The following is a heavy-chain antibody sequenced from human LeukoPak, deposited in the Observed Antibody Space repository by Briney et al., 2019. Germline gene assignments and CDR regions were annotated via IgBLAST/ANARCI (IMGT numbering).Heavy chain of an antibody. Sequence: VSVKVSCKVSGYTLTELSMHWVRQAPGRGLEWMGGFDPEDGETIYAQKFQGRVTMTEDTSTDTAYMELSSLRSEDTAVYYCATDHPRYCSGGSCYSGNYWGQGTLVTVSS. CDR3: ATDHPRYCSGGSCYSGNY. V-gene: IGHV1-24*01. D-gene: IGHD2-15*01. CDR2: FDPEDGET. CDR1: GYTLTELS. J-gene: IGHJ4*02.